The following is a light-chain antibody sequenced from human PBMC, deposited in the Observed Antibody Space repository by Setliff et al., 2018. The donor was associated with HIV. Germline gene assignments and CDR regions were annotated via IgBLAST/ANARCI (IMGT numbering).Light chain of an antibody. J-gene: IGKJ3*01. CDR2: AAS. V-gene: IGKV1-39*01. Sequence: DIQMTQSPSSLSASVGDRVTITCRASQSISSYLNWYQQKLGKAPKLLIYAASSLQSGVPSRFSGSGSGTDFTLIISSLQPEDFATYYCQQSYSTPTFGPGTKVDIK. CDR3: QQSYSTPT. CDR1: QSISSY.